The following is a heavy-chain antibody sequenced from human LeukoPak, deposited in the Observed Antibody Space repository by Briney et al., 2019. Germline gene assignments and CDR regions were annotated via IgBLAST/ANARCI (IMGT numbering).Heavy chain of an antibody. J-gene: IGHJ4*02. V-gene: IGHV3-23*01. CDR3: AKRSSWNDY. CDR1: GFSFSSYA. CDR2: ISGSCGRT. Sequence: GGSLRLSCAASGFSFSSYAMSWVREAPGKGLWWVSAISGSCGRTYYADSVKSQYTISRDNSENALYLQMNSLRAEDTAVYCCAKRSSWNDYWGQGTLVTVSS. D-gene: IGHD1-1*01.